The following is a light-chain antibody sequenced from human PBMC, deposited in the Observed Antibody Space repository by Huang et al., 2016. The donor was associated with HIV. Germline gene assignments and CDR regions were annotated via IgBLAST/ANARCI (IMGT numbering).Light chain of an antibody. CDR1: QSISSTF. J-gene: IGKJ2*01. CDR3: QQYGSSPPYT. Sequence: EIVLTQSPGTLSLSPGERATLSCRASQSISSTFLAWYRQKPGQAPRLLIYGASGRATCIPDRFGGSGSGTDFTLTISRLEPEDVAVYYCQQYGSSPPYTFGQGTKLEIK. V-gene: IGKV3-20*01. CDR2: GAS.